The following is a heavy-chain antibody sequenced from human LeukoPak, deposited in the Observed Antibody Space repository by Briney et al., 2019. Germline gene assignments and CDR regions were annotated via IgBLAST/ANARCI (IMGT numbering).Heavy chain of an antibody. CDR3: ARDLSLNYYDSSGYYHWFDP. CDR2: IIPILGIA. D-gene: IGHD3-22*01. CDR1: GGTFSSYA. J-gene: IGHJ5*02. Sequence: ASVKVSCKASGGTFSSYAISWVRQAPGQGLEWMGRIIPILGIANYAQKFQGRVTITADKSTSTAYMELSSLRSEDTAVYYCARDLSLNYYDSSGYYHWFDPWGQGTLVTVSS. V-gene: IGHV1-69*04.